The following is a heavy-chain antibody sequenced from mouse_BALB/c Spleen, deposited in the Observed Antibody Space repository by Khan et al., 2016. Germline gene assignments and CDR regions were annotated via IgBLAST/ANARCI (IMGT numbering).Heavy chain of an antibody. CDR3: AVIHYYGYFDY. D-gene: IGHD1-2*01. CDR2: ISYSGSS. CDR1: GYSITSDYT. V-gene: IGHV3-2*02. Sequence: EVQLQESGPGLVKPSQSLSLTCTVTGYSITSDYTWNWIRQFPGNKLEWMGFISYSGSSSYNPSLKSRISLTRDTSKNQFFLQLNSVTTDDTATYFCAVIHYYGYFDYWGQGTTLTVSS. J-gene: IGHJ2*01.